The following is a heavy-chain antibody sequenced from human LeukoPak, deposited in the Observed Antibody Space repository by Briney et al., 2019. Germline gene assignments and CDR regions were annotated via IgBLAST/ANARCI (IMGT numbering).Heavy chain of an antibody. CDR2: IVVGSGNT. CDR1: GFTFTNSA. D-gene: IGHD4-11*01. Sequence: SVKVSCKASGFTFTNSAVQWVRQARGQRLEWIGWIVVGSGNTNYAQKFQERVTITRDMSTSTAFMELGSLRSEDTAVYYCAADLPYSNYGPLDYWGPGTLVTVSS. CDR3: AADLPYSNYGPLDY. V-gene: IGHV1-58*01. J-gene: IGHJ4*02.